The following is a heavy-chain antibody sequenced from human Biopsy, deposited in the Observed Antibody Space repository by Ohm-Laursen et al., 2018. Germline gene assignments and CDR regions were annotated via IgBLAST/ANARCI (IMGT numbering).Heavy chain of an antibody. CDR2: ISSAGGST. CDR3: ARDTRWSPYSMDV. J-gene: IGHJ6*02. D-gene: IGHD4-23*01. Sequence: SLRLSCSASGFTFSSFAVTWVRQGPGKGLEWVSTISSAGGSTFYAESVKGRFTISRDNSENTLSLQMNSLRAEDTAVYYCARDTRWSPYSMDVWGQGTTVTVSS. V-gene: IGHV3-23*01. CDR1: GFTFSSFA.